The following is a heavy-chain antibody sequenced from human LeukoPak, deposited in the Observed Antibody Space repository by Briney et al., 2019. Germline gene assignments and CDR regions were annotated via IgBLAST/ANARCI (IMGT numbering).Heavy chain of an antibody. J-gene: IGHJ4*02. CDR3: ARVEWELTDPFDY. CDR1: GYTFTGYY. CDR2: INPNSGGT. D-gene: IGHD1-26*01. V-gene: IGHV1-2*02. Sequence: ASVKFSCKASGYTFTGYYRRWVRQDPGQGLELMRWINPNSGGTNYAQKFQGRVTMTRDTSISTAYMELSRLRSDDTAVYYCARVEWELTDPFDYWGQGTLVTVSS.